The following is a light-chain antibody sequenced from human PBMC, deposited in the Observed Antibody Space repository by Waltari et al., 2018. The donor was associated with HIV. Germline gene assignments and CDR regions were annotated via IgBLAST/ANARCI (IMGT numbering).Light chain of an antibody. CDR2: HTN. CDR3: AAWDDSLSAWL. V-gene: IGLV1-47*01. Sequence: QSVLTQPPSASGTPGQRVTISCSGSSSNIVTNYVSWYKQFPGTAPELVVYHTNQRPLGVPDRFSGSKSGTPASLAISGLRSEDEADYYCAAWDDSLSAWLFGGGTRLNVL. CDR1: SSNIVTNY. J-gene: IGLJ2*01.